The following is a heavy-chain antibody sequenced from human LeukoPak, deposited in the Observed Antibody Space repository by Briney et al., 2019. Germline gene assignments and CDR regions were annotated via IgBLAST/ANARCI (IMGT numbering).Heavy chain of an antibody. Sequence: PGGSLRLSCAASGFTFSSYAMHWVRQAPGKGLEWVSAISGNGGSTYYADSVKGRFTISRDNSKNTLYLQMNSLRAGDTAVYYCAKVRRPGSYYCFDYWGQGTLVTVSS. CDR2: ISGNGGST. J-gene: IGHJ4*02. CDR3: AKVRRPGSYYCFDY. V-gene: IGHV3-23*01. D-gene: IGHD3-10*01. CDR1: GFTFSSYA.